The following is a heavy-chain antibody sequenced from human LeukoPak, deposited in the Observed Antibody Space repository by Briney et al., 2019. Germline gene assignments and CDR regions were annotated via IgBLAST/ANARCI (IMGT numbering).Heavy chain of an antibody. D-gene: IGHD3-9*01. Sequence: QPGGSLRLSCAASGFTFSSYSMHWVRQAPGKGLEYVSAISGNGGSTFYANSVKGRFTISRDNSKNTLYLQMGSLRTEDMAVYYCARVSTGYDFWGQGTLSVSPQ. J-gene: IGHJ4*02. CDR3: ARVSTGYDF. V-gene: IGHV3-64*01. CDR2: ISGNGGST. CDR1: GFTFSSYS.